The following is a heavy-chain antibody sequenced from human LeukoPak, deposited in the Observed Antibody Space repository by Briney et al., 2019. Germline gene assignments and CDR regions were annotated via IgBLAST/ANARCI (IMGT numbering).Heavy chain of an antibody. Sequence: ASVKVSCKASGYTFTIYYVHWVRQAPGQGLEWMGWINPNSGGTNYAQKFQGRVTMTRDTSINTAYMELSRLGSDDTAVYFCASGSGTYSPDYWGQGTLVTVSS. J-gene: IGHJ4*02. V-gene: IGHV1-2*02. CDR3: ASGSGTYSPDY. CDR2: INPNSGGT. CDR1: GYTFTIYY. D-gene: IGHD1-26*01.